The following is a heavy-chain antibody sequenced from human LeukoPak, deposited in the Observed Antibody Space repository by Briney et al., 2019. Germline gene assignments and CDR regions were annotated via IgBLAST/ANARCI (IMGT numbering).Heavy chain of an antibody. CDR1: GFTFDDYA. CDR2: TSWNGKST. D-gene: IGHD2/OR15-2a*01. J-gene: IGHJ4*02. Sequence: GGFLRLSCAASGFTFDDYAMHWVRQAPGKGLEWVSLTSWNGKSTYYSHSTKGRFTISRDNSKNFLCLQMNSLRPEDTAWYYCVKGVKYTNYFHTGLFDSWGQGTLVTVSS. CDR3: VKGVKYTNYFHTGLFDS. V-gene: IGHV3-43D*04.